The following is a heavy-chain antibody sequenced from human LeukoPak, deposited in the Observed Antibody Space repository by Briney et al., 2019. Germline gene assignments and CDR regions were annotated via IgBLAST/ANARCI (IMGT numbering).Heavy chain of an antibody. CDR3: ARELGYGSGSHDYYYYGMDV. D-gene: IGHD3-10*01. J-gene: IGHJ6*04. Sequence: GASVKVSCKASGGTFSSYAISWVRQAPGQGLEWMGGIIPIFGTANYAQKFQGRVTITADESTSTAYMELSSLRSEDTAVYYCARELGYGSGSHDYYYYGMDVWGKGTTVTVSS. CDR2: IIPIFGTA. V-gene: IGHV1-69*13. CDR1: GGTFSSYA.